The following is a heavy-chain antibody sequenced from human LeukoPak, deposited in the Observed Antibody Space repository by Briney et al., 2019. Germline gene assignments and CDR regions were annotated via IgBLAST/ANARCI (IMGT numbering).Heavy chain of an antibody. CDR3: ASLYYYDSRSDAFDI. D-gene: IGHD3-22*01. J-gene: IGHJ3*02. V-gene: IGHV3-7*01. CDR1: GSTFSDYW. CDR2: IKQDDSEK. Sequence: PGGSLRLSCSAYGSTFSDYWMNWVRQAPGKGLEWVANIKQDDSEKYYVDYVKGRFTISRDNAKNSLHLQMNSLGAEDAAVYYCASLYYYDSRSDAFDIWGQGTMVTVSS.